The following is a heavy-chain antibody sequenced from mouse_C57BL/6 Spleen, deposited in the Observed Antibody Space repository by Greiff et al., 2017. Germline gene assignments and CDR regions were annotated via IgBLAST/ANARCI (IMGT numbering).Heavy chain of an antibody. D-gene: IGHD1-1*01. CDR2: IHPSSGGT. J-gene: IGHJ2*01. Sequence: QVQLQQPGAELVKPGASVKLSCKASGYTFTSYWMHWVKQRPGQGLEWIGMIHPSSGGTNYNEKFKSKATLTVDKSSSTAYMQRSSLTSEDSAVXCCASVYYYDSSTDYWGQGTTLTVSS. CDR1: GYTFTSYW. CDR3: ASVYYYDSSTDY. V-gene: IGHV1-64*01.